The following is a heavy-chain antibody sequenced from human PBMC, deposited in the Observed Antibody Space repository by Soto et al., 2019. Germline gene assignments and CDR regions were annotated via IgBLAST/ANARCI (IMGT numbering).Heavy chain of an antibody. J-gene: IGHJ6*02. V-gene: IGHV1-69*06. D-gene: IGHD6-13*01. CDR3: ARDIAEGVYSSSWSFYGMDV. Sequence: QVQLVQSGAEVKKPGSSVKVSCKASGGTFSSYAISWVRQAPGQGLEWMGGIIPIFGTANYAQKFQGRVTITTDKSTSTAYMELSSLRSEDTAVYYCARDIAEGVYSSSWSFYGMDVWGQGTTVTVSS. CDR2: IIPIFGTA. CDR1: GGTFSSYA.